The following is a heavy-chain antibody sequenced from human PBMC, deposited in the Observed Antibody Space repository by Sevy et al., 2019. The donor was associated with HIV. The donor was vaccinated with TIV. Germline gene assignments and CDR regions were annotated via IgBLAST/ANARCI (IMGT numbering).Heavy chain of an antibody. D-gene: IGHD4-17*01. CDR2: ISNSGVSI. J-gene: IGHJ4*02. Sequence: GGSLRLSCAATGFSFSSYEMNWVRQAPGKGLEWVSYISNSGVSIYYSDSVKGRFTISRDNARNSLYLQMKSLRVEDTAVYYCARDLPPSATTVAHFDYWGQGTLVTVSS. V-gene: IGHV3-48*03. CDR3: ARDLPPSATTVAHFDY. CDR1: GFSFSSYE.